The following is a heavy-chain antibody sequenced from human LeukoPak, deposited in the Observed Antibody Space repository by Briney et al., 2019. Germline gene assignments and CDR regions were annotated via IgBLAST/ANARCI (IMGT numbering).Heavy chain of an antibody. V-gene: IGHV3-23*01. J-gene: IGHJ4*02. CDR1: GFTVSSNY. D-gene: IGHD6-19*01. Sequence: GGPLRLSCAASGFTVSSNYMSWVRQAPGKGLEWVSAVSGSGGGSTTYYADSVKGRFTISRDNSKNTLNLQMNTLRAEDTAVYHCAKAGYSSGWYFSAFDYWGQGTLVTVSS. CDR3: AKAGYSSGWYFSAFDY. CDR2: VSGSGGGSTT.